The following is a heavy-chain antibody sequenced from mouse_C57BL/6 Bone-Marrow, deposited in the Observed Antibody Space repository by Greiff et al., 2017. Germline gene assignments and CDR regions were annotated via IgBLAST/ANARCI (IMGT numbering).Heavy chain of an antibody. Sequence: ESGPGLVKPSQSLSLTCSVTGYSITSGYYWNWIRQFPGNKLEWMGYISYDGSNNYNPSLKNRISITRDTSKNQFFRKLNSVTTEDTATYYCARDRDYYGSSFYAMDYWGQGTSVTVSS. J-gene: IGHJ4*01. V-gene: IGHV3-6*01. CDR2: ISYDGSN. CDR3: ARDRDYYGSSFYAMDY. CDR1: GYSITSGYY. D-gene: IGHD1-1*01.